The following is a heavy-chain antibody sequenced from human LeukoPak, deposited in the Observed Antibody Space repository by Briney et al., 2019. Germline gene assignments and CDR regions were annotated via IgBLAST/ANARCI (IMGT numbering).Heavy chain of an antibody. Sequence: PGGSLRLSCSASGFTFSSYAMHWVRQAPGKGLEYVPAISSNGGSTYYADSVKGRFTISRDNSKNTLYLQMSSLRAEDTAVYYCVKASGRGIFGYYFDYWGQGTLVTVSS. CDR3: VKASGRGIFGYYFDY. V-gene: IGHV3-64D*06. CDR2: ISSNGGST. D-gene: IGHD3-3*01. CDR1: GFTFSSYA. J-gene: IGHJ4*02.